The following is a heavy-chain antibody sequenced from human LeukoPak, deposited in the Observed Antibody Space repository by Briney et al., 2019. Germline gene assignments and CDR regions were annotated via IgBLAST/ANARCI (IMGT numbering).Heavy chain of an antibody. D-gene: IGHD5-12*01. CDR3: ARHGYSDYGIDS. CDR1: GGSISSSSYY. J-gene: IGHJ5*01. Sequence: PSETLSLTCTVSGGSISSSSYYGDWIRQPPGKGLEWIGYIHYSGSTHYNPALKSRLTISADMSKNQFALKMSSVTAADTAVYYCARHGYSDYGIDSWGQGTLVTVSS. CDR2: IHYSGST. V-gene: IGHV4-39*01.